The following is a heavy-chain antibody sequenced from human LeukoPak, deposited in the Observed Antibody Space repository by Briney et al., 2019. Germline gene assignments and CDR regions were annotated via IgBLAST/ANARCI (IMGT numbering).Heavy chain of an antibody. Sequence: PGGSLRLSCAASGFTFSSYAMSWVRQAPGKGLEWVSAISGSGGSTYYADSVKGRFTISRDNSKNTLYLQMNSLRAEDTALYYCAKMSSSGVGGDYWGQGTLVTVSS. CDR3: AKMSSSGVGGDY. CDR1: GFTFSSYA. CDR2: ISGSGGST. J-gene: IGHJ4*02. D-gene: IGHD6-19*01. V-gene: IGHV3-23*01.